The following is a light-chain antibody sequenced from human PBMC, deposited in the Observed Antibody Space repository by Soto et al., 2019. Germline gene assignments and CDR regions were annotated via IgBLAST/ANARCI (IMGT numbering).Light chain of an antibody. CDR2: EVY. CDR1: SGDVGGYNY. CDR3: SAYAGSSTWV. V-gene: IGLV2-8*01. J-gene: IGLJ2*01. Sequence: QSAPTQPPSASGSPGQAVTFSCTGTSGDVGGYNYVSWYQQYPGKAPKLMIYEVYKRHSGVPDRFSGSKSGNTASLTVSGLQTEDEADYYCSAYAGSSTWVFGGGTKLTVL.